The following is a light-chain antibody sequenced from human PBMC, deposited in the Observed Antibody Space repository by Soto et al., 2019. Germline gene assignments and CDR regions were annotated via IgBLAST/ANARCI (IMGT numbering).Light chain of an antibody. Sequence: DSQMTQSPSSVSASVGDRVTITCRASQDISGWLAWYQQKPGKAPNLLIYGVSTLQSGVPSRFSGSSSGTDFTLNLNNLQPEDFATYYCQQANSFPLALGGGTKVEIK. J-gene: IGKJ4*01. CDR3: QQANSFPLA. CDR1: QDISGW. V-gene: IGKV1D-12*01. CDR2: GVS.